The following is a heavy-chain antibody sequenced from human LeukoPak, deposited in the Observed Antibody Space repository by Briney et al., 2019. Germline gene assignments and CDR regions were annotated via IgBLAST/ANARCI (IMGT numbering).Heavy chain of an antibody. Sequence: PGGSLRLSCAASGFTFSSYAMSWVRQAPGKGLEWVSAISGSGGSTYYADSVKGRFTISRDNSKNTLYLQMNSLRAEDTAVYYCAKYGSGWYRSSSSYYYYGMDVWGQGTTVTVSS. CDR3: AKYGSGWYRSSSSYYYYGMDV. J-gene: IGHJ6*02. CDR2: ISGSGGST. V-gene: IGHV3-23*01. CDR1: GFTFSSYA. D-gene: IGHD6-19*01.